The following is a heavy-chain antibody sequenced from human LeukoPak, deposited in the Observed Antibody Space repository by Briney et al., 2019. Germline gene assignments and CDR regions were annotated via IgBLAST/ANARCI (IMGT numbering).Heavy chain of an antibody. CDR1: GGTFSSYA. CDR2: IIPILGIA. J-gene: IGHJ4*02. D-gene: IGHD2-2*01. CDR3: ARDAPFTHLGVVPAATIDY. V-gene: IGHV1-69*04. Sequence: SVKVSCKASGGTFSSYAISWVRQAPGQGLEWMGRIIPILGIANYAQKFQGRVTITADKSTSTAYMELSSLRSEDTAVYYCARDAPFTHLGVVPAATIDYWGQGTLVTVSS.